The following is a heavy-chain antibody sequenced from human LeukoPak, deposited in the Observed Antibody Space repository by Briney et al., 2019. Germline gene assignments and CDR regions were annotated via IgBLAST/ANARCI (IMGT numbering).Heavy chain of an antibody. D-gene: IGHD6-6*01. CDR1: GGSFSGYY. J-gene: IGHJ4*02. CDR3: ARKGYSSSARFDY. Sequence: SSETLSLTCAVYGGSFSGYYWSWIRQPPGKGLEWIGEINHSGSTNYNPSLKSRVTISVDTSKNQFSLKLSSVTAADTAVYYCARKGYSSSARFDYWGQGTLVTVSS. V-gene: IGHV4-34*01. CDR2: INHSGST.